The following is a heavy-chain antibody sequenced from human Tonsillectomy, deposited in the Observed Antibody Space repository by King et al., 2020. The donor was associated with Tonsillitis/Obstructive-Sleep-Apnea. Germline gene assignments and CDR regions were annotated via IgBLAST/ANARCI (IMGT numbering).Heavy chain of an antibody. J-gene: IGHJ6*03. CDR2: ITRSRTYT. CDR1: GFTFSDYY. D-gene: IGHD2-2*02. Sequence: VQLVQSGGGLVKPGGSLRLSCAASGFTFSDYYMSWIRQAPGKGLEWVSVITRSRTYTNYADSVRGRFTISRDNAKNSLYLQMNSLRAEDTAVYYCARVVEVPAAIVYYYYMDVWGKGTTVTVSS. CDR3: ARVVEVPAAIVYYYYMDV. V-gene: IGHV3-11*05.